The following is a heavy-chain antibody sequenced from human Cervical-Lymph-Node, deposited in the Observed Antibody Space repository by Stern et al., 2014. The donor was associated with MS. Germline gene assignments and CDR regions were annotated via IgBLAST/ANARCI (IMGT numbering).Heavy chain of an antibody. V-gene: IGHV1-69*06. CDR1: GGSFSTFA. CDR2: ITPLFGTT. CDR3: ARDPAVLIQGSYYGMDV. J-gene: IGHJ6*02. D-gene: IGHD2-21*01. Sequence: QVQLVQSGAEVKKPGSSVKVSCKASGGSFSTFAITWVRQAPGQGLEWMAGITPLFGTTHFAHKFQGRVTLTADTSTNTVYMELSSLRSDDTAVYYCARDPAVLIQGSYYGMDVWGQGTTVIVS.